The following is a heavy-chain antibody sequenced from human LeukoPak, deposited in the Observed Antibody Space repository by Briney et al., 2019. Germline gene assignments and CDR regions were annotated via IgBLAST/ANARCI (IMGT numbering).Heavy chain of an antibody. J-gene: IGHJ3*02. CDR2: INHSGST. CDR3: ARGPGSVYPFDI. V-gene: IGHV4-4*02. CDR1: GGSISSSNW. Sequence: NTSGTLSLTCAVSGGSISSSNWWSWVRQPPGKGLEWIGEINHSGSTNYNPSLKSRVTISVDTSKNQFSLKLSSVTAADTAVYYCARGPGSVYPFDIWGQGTMVTVSS. D-gene: IGHD5/OR15-5a*01.